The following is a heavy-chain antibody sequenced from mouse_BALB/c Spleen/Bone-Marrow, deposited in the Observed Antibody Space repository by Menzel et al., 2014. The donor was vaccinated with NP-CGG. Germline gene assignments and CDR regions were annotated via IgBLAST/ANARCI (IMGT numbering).Heavy chain of an antibody. CDR2: IDPENGDT. J-gene: IGHJ3*01. CDR3: AMYYYGSSLFAY. D-gene: IGHD1-1*01. Sequence: EVQLQQSGAELVRSGASVKLSCTASGFNIKDYYMHWVKQRPEQGLEWIGWIDPENGDTEYAPKFQGKATMTADTSSNTAYLQLSSLTSEDTAVYYCAMYYYGSSLFAYWGQGTLVTVSA. CDR1: GFNIKDYY. V-gene: IGHV14-4*02.